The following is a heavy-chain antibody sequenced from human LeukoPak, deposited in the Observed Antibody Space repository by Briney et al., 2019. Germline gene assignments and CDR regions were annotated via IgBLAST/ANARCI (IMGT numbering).Heavy chain of an antibody. J-gene: IGHJ4*02. Sequence: GESLKISCTGSGYSITNYWIAWVRQMPGKGLEWMGIIYPGDSETTYSPSFQGQVTISADKSITTAYLQRNSLKASDTAMYYCARGRGYCSTSSCYDCLLWGQGTLVSVSS. CDR3: ARGRGYCSTSSCYDCLL. CDR1: GYSITNYW. CDR2: IYPGDSET. D-gene: IGHD2-2*01. V-gene: IGHV5-51*01.